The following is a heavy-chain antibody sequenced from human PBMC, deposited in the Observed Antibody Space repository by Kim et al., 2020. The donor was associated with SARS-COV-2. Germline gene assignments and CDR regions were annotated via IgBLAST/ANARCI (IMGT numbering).Heavy chain of an antibody. Sequence: YADSVKGRFTISRDNSKNTLYLQMNSLRAEDTAVYYCAKAATLMNYYFDYWGQGTLVTVSS. CDR3: AKAATLMNYYFDY. J-gene: IGHJ4*02. V-gene: IGHV3-23*01. D-gene: IGHD1-7*01.